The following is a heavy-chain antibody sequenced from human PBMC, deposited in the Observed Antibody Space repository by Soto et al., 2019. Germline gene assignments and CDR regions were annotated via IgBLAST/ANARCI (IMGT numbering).Heavy chain of an antibody. CDR1: GGSISSSSYY. Sequence: SETLSLTCTVSGGSISSSSYYWGWIRQPPGKGLEWIGSIYYSGSTYYNPSLKSRVTISVDTSKNQFSLKLSSVTAADTAVYYYGRQCTITVVRGVVGYWGQGTLVTVSS. CDR2: IYYSGST. V-gene: IGHV4-39*01. D-gene: IGHD3-10*01. CDR3: GRQCTITVVRGVVGY. J-gene: IGHJ4*02.